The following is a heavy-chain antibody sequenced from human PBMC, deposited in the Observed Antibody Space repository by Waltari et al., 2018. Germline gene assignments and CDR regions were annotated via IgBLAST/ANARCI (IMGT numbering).Heavy chain of an antibody. D-gene: IGHD6-13*01. CDR3: ARALPAAAGTGAFDI. CDR2: FSATDGST. J-gene: IGHJ3*02. CDR1: GFIFSSFA. Sequence: EVQLLESGGNLVQPGGSLRLSCAASGFIFSSFAMTWVRQGPGTGLEWVSAFSATDGSTQYAASVKGRFTISRDNSKNTLYLQMNGLRAEDTAVYYCARALPAAAGTGAFDIWGQGTMVTVSS. V-gene: IGHV3-23*01.